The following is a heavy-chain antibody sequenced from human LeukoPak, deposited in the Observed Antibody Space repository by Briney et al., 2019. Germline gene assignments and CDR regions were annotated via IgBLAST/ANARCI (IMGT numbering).Heavy chain of an antibody. J-gene: IGHJ5*02. CDR2: ISSNGGST. V-gene: IGHV3-64*01. D-gene: IGHD6-6*01. Sequence: GGSLRLSCAASGFTFSSYAMHLVRQAPGKGLEYVSAISSNGGSTYYANSVKGRFTISRDNSKNTLYLQMGSLRAEDMAVYYCARAVRIAAREDWFDPWGQGTLVTVSS. CDR3: ARAVRIAAREDWFDP. CDR1: GFTFSSYA.